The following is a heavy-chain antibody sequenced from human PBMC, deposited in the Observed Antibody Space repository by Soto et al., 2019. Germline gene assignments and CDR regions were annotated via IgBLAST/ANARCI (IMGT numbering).Heavy chain of an antibody. Sequence: PGGSLRLSCAASGFTFSDYWMYWVRQAPGKGLQWVATIKQDGSEMSYVDFVKGRFTISRDNAKNSLYLQMNSLRAEDTAVYYCARPGEIDAFDIWGQGTMVTVSS. D-gene: IGHD3-16*01. CDR2: IKQDGSEM. CDR1: GFTFSDYW. J-gene: IGHJ3*02. V-gene: IGHV3-7*03. CDR3: ARPGEIDAFDI.